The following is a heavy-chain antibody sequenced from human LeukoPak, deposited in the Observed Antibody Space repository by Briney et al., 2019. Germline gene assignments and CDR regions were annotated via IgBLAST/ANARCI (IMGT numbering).Heavy chain of an antibody. V-gene: IGHV4-61*02. D-gene: IGHD3-9*01. Sequence: KASETLSLTCTVSGGSISSGSYYWSWIRQPAGKGLEWIGRIYTSGSTNYNPSLKSRVTISVDTSKNQFSLRLSSVTAADTAVYYCARLRLRYFDWFPGAFDIWGQGTMVTVSS. CDR3: ARLRLRYFDWFPGAFDI. CDR2: IYTSGST. CDR1: GGSISSGSYY. J-gene: IGHJ3*02.